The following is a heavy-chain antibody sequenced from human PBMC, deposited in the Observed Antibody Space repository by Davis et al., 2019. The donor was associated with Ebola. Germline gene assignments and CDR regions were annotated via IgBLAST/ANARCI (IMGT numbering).Heavy chain of an antibody. CDR2: ISAYNGHT. J-gene: IGHJ4*02. D-gene: IGHD6-19*01. CDR1: GYTFNSHG. V-gene: IGHV1-18*01. Sequence: AASVQVSCKASGYTFNSHGISWVRQAPGQGLEWMAWISAYNGHTNYAQKFQGRLTLTTDTSTSTVYMELRSLPSDDTAEYYCARGRNGGWDFDYWGQGTRVTVSS. CDR3: ARGRNGGWDFDY.